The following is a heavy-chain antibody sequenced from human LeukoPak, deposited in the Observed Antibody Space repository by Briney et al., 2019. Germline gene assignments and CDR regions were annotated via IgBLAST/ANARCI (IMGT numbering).Heavy chain of an antibody. Sequence: SETLSLTCTVSGGSISTTNDYWGWSRQSPGKGLEGFGCVYYSGSTHYNPSLKSRLTISVDTSQNQFSLKLNFVTAADTAMYYCARMFRSSWYINWFDPWGQGTLVTVSS. CDR3: ARMFRSSWYINWFDP. V-gene: IGHV4-39*07. D-gene: IGHD6-13*01. CDR2: VYYSGST. J-gene: IGHJ5*02. CDR1: GGSISTTNDY.